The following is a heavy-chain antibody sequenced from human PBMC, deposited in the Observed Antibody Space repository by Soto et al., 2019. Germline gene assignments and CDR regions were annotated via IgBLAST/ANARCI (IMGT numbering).Heavy chain of an antibody. J-gene: IGHJ4*01. CDR1: GFSCSVYS. CDR2: INGRDCAI. CDR3: ARYPLLAFNY. D-gene: IGHD2-15*01. Sequence: GGSVRLSCAASGFSCSVYSMNWVRQAPGKWLEGVSYINGRDCAINYVDSVKGRFTISIENAKNSLYLQMNSLRDEDTAVYFCARYPLLAFNYWGHGVLVNVSS. V-gene: IGHV3-48*02.